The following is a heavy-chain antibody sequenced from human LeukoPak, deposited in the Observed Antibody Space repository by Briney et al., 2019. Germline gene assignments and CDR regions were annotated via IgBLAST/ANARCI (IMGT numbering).Heavy chain of an antibody. V-gene: IGHV3-9*01. CDR1: GFTFDDYA. CDR3: AKDMSFRIAVAGIDY. CDR2: ISWNSGSI. Sequence: GGSLRLSCAASGFTFDDYAMHWVRQAPGKGLEWVSGISWNSGSIGYADSVKGRFTISRDNAKNSLYLQMNSLRAEDTALYYCAKDMSFRIAVAGIDYWGQGTLVTVSS. J-gene: IGHJ4*02. D-gene: IGHD6-19*01.